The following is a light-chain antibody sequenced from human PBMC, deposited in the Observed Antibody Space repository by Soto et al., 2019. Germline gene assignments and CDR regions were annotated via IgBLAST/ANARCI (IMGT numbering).Light chain of an antibody. Sequence: IQMTQTPSSLSASVGDGVTLTCRASHTIATSLNWYQQKPGQVPEVLIYCAYRLHVGVPSRFTGSGYGTDFTLTINKLQPEDCAIYYCQQFYYYTHTFGQGTKREVK. CDR3: QQFYYYTHT. V-gene: IGKV1-39*01. CDR1: HTIATS. CDR2: CAY. J-gene: IGKJ2*01.